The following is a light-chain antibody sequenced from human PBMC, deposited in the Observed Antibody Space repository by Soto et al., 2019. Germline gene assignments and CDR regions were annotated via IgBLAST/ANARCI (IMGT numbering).Light chain of an antibody. Sequence: DIPMTQSPSSLSASVGDRVTITCRASQSISSYLNWYQQKPEKAPKLLIYAASSLQSGDPSRFSGSGSGTDFTLTISSLQPEDFATYYCQQSYSTPLTFGPGTKVDI. J-gene: IGKJ3*01. CDR3: QQSYSTPLT. CDR1: QSISSY. CDR2: AAS. V-gene: IGKV1-39*01.